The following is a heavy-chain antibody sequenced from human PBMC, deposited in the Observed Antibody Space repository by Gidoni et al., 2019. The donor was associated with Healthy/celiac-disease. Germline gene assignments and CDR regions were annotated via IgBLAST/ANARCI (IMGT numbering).Heavy chain of an antibody. CDR3: ARGAAYGDYGQVDY. CDR1: GGSISSSSYY. Sequence: QLQLQESGPGLVKPSETLSLTCTVSGGSISSSSYYWGWIRQPPGKGLEWIGSIYYSGSTYYNPSLKSRVTISVDTSKNQFSLKLSSVTAADTAVYYCARGAAYGDYGQVDYWGQGTLVTVSS. D-gene: IGHD4-17*01. V-gene: IGHV4-39*01. CDR2: IYYSGST. J-gene: IGHJ4*02.